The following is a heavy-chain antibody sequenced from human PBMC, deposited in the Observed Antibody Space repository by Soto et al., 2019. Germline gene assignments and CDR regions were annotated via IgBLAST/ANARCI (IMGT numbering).Heavy chain of an antibody. Sequence: AQLLESGGGLVQPGGSLRLSCAASGLTFSSNAMSWVRQAPGKGLEWVSTISDSGGSTYYADSVKGRFTISRDNSKNTLYLQMNSLRAEDTAVYYCAKASSGYWGQGTLVTVSS. V-gene: IGHV3-23*01. CDR2: ISDSGGST. CDR3: AKASSGY. D-gene: IGHD3-10*01. J-gene: IGHJ4*02. CDR1: GLTFSSNA.